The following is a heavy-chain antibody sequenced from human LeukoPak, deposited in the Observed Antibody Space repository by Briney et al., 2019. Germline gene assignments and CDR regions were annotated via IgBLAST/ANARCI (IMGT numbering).Heavy chain of an antibody. CDR2: ISSSSSYI. CDR1: GFTFSSYS. CDR3: ARPLYSGAEGY. D-gene: IGHD5-12*01. V-gene: IGHV3-21*04. J-gene: IGHJ4*02. Sequence: GGSLRLSCAASGFTFSSYSMNWVRQAPGKGLEWVSSISSSSSYIYYADSVKGRFTISRDNAGNSLYLQMNSLRAEDTALYYCARPLYSGAEGYWGQGTLVTVSS.